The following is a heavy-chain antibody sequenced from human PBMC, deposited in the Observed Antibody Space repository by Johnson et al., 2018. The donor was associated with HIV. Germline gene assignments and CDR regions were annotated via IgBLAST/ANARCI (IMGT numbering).Heavy chain of an antibody. CDR1: GFTFDDYG. CDR2: INWNGGST. CDR3: ARGSQEMVTIWNAFDI. V-gene: IGHV3-20*04. D-gene: IGHD5-24*01. J-gene: IGHJ3*02. Sequence: VQLVESGGGIVRPGGSLRLSCAASGFTFDDYGMSWVRQAPGKGLEWVSGINWNGGSTGYADSVKGRFTISRDNSKNTLYLQMNSLRAEDTAVYYCARGSQEMVTIWNAFDIWGQGTMVTVSS.